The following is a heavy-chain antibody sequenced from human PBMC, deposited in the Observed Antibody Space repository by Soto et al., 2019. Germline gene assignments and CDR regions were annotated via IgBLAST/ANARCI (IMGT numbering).Heavy chain of an antibody. J-gene: IGHJ5*02. Sequence: SETLSLTCAVSGGSISSGGYSWSWIRQPPGKGLEWIGYIYHSGSTYYNPSLKSRVTISVDRSKNQFSLKLSSVTAADTAVYYCARVRYGAFDPWGQGTRVTSPQ. CDR3: ARVRYGAFDP. CDR2: IYHSGST. D-gene: IGHD1-20*01. CDR1: GGSISSGGYS. V-gene: IGHV4-30-2*01.